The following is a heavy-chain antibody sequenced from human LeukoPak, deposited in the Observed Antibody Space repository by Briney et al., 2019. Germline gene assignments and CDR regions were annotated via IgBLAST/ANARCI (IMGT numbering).Heavy chain of an antibody. V-gene: IGHV1-69*13. CDR3: ARDRGEYSSSPGGMDV. CDR1: GGTFISYA. Sequence: SVKVSCKASGGTFISYAISWVRQAPGQGLEWMGGIIPIFGTANYAQKFQGRVTITADESTSTAYMELSSLRSEDTAVYYCARDRGEYSSSPGGMDVWGQGTTVTVSS. D-gene: IGHD6-6*01. J-gene: IGHJ6*02. CDR2: IIPIFGTA.